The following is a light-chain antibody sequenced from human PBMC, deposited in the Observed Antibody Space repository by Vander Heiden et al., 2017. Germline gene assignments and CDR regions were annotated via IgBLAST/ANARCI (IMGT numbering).Light chain of an antibody. V-gene: IGKV2-28*01. CDR2: LGS. CDR3: NRYPQTAHT. J-gene: IGKJ2*01. Sequence: DTSITHSPPPLCVTPAEPASISCRSRQSLLHSNGYNYLDWYLQKPGQSPQLLVYLGSNRASAVPDRFSASGSGTDFTLRMSSVDAEDVGVYYFNRYPQTAHTFGPGTKLEIK. CDR1: QSLLHSNGYNY.